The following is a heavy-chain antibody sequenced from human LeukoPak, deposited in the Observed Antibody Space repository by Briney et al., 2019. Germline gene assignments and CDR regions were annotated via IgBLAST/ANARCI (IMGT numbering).Heavy chain of an antibody. Sequence: GGSLRLSCAASGFTFSDYYMSWIRQAPGKGLEWVSYISSSGSTIYYADSVKGRFTISRDNAKNSLYLQMNSLRAEDTAVYYCARVEEWELLSAFDIWGQGTMVTVSS. CDR2: ISSSGSTI. CDR3: ARVEEWELLSAFDI. J-gene: IGHJ3*02. CDR1: GFTFSDYY. V-gene: IGHV3-11*04. D-gene: IGHD1-26*01.